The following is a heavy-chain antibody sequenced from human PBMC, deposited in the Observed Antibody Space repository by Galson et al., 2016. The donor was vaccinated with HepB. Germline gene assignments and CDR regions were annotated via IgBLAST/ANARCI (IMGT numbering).Heavy chain of an antibody. D-gene: IGHD1-7*01. Sequence: SETLSLTCTVSGGSISRSSYYWGWVRQPPGKGLEWIGSIYYTGYTYYFSSLRSRVNISVDTSKNQFSLMLTSVTAADTAVYYCARQPNYEGFWFDPWGRGTLVTVSS. CDR1: GGSISRSSYY. J-gene: IGHJ5*02. CDR3: ARQPNYEGFWFDP. CDR2: IYYTGYT. V-gene: IGHV4-39*01.